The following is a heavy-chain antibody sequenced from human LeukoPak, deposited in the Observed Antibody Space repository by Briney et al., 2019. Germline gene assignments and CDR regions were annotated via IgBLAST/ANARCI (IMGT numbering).Heavy chain of an antibody. D-gene: IGHD3-10*02. J-gene: IGHJ6*04. CDR1: GFTFSSYS. V-gene: IGHV3-48*01. CDR2: ISSSSSTI. CDR3: AELGITMIGGV. Sequence: GGSLRLSCAASGFTFSSYSMNWVRQAPGKGLEWVSYISSSSSTIYYADSVRGRFTISRDNAKNSLYLQMNSLRAEDPAVYYCAELGITMIGGVWGKGTTVTISS.